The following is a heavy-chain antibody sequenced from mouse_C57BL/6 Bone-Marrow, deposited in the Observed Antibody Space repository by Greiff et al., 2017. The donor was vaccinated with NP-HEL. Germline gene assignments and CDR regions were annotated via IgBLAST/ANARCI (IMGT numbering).Heavy chain of an antibody. CDR2: INPGSGGT. Sequence: QVQLQQSRAELVRPGTSVKVSCKASGYAFTNYLIEWVKQRPGQGLEWIGVINPGSGGTNYNEKFKGKATLTADKSSSTAYMQLSSLTSEDSAVYFCASPYSSGAWFAYWGQGTLVTVSA. V-gene: IGHV1-54*01. D-gene: IGHD3-2*02. CDR1: GYAFTNYL. CDR3: ASPYSSGAWFAY. J-gene: IGHJ3*01.